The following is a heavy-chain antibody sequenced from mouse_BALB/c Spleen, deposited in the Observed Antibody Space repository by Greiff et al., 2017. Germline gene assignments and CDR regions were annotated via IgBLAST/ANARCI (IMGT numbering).Heavy chain of an antibody. CDR2: ISSGSSTI. Sequence: EVMLVESGGGLVQPGGSRKLSCAASGFTFSSFGMHWVRQAPEKGLEWVAYISSGSSTIYYADTVKGRFTISRDNPKNTLFLQMTSLRSEDTGMYYCARSLSYYAMDYWGQGTSVTVSS. V-gene: IGHV5-17*02. J-gene: IGHJ4*01. CDR3: ARSLSYYAMDY. CDR1: GFTFSSFG.